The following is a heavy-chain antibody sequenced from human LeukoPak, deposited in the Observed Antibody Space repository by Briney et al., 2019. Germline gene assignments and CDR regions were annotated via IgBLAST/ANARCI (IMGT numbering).Heavy chain of an antibody. CDR3: AKDHDYGDIYYFDY. J-gene: IGHJ4*02. V-gene: IGHV3-23*01. CDR2: ISGSGGST. CDR1: GFTVSSNY. D-gene: IGHD4-17*01. Sequence: GGSLRLSCAASGFTVSSNYMSWVRQAPGKGLEWVSAISGSGGSTYYADSVKGRFTISRDNSKNTLYLQMNSLRAEDTAVCYCAKDHDYGDIYYFDYWGQGTLVTVSS.